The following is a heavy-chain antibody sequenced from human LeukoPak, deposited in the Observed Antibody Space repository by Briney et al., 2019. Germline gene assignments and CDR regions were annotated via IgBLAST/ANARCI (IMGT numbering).Heavy chain of an antibody. J-gene: IGHJ4*02. CDR2: ISGSGGST. D-gene: IGHD6-13*01. V-gene: IGHV3-23*01. Sequence: GGSLRLSCAASGFTFSSYAMSWVRQAPGKGLEWVSAISGSGGSTYYADSVKGRFTISRDNSKNTLYLQMNSLRAEDTVVYYCARSTWYSSSWYYFDYWGRGTLLTVSS. CDR1: GFTFSSYA. CDR3: ARSTWYSSSWYYFDY.